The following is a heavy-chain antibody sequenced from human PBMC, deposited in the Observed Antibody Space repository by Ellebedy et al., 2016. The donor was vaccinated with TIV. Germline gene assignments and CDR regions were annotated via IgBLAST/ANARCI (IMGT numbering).Heavy chain of an antibody. J-gene: IGHJ3*02. CDR1: GGSVKSYY. Sequence: ESLKISCTVSGGSVKSYYWSWVRQPPGKGLEWIGYVYHSGDTKYNPSLKSRVSMSLDMSKNHFSLRLTSVTATDTAVYYCARDFREVDEPFDIWGQGTMVTVSS. V-gene: IGHV4-59*02. CDR2: VYHSGDT. D-gene: IGHD3-10*01. CDR3: ARDFREVDEPFDI.